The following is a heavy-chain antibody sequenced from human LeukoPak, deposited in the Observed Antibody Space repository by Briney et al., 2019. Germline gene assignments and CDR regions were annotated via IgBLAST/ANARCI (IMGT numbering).Heavy chain of an antibody. V-gene: IGHV3-23*01. CDR2: ISGSGGSI. Sequence: GASPRLSCAASGLTFSTYAVSWVRQAPGKGLEWVSVISGSGGSIYYADSVKGRFTISRDNSKNTLYLQMNTLRAEDTAVYYCAKDAPMRPFGPWGQGTLVTVSS. D-gene: IGHD6-25*01. CDR3: AKDAPMRPFGP. J-gene: IGHJ5*02. CDR1: GLTFSTYA.